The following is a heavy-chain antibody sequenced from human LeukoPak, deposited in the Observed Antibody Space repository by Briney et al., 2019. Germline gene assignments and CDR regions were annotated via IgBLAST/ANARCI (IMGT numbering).Heavy chain of an antibody. CDR3: ASIRDGSCDY. CDR1: GGSISSGDYY. J-gene: IGHJ4*02. Sequence: SETLSLTCTVSGGSISSGDYYWSWIRQPPGKGLEWIGYIYYSGSTYYNPSLKSRVTISVDTSKNQFSLKLSSVTAADTAVCYCASIRDGSCDYWGQGTLVTVSS. D-gene: IGHD5-24*01. CDR2: IYYSGST. V-gene: IGHV4-30-4*01.